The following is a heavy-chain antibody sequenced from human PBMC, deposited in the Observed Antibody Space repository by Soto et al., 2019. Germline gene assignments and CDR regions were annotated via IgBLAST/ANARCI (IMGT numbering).Heavy chain of an antibody. CDR2: ISPIFGTA. CDR1: GGTFSSYA. V-gene: IGHV1-69*01. CDR3: ARDGPGGAMAPFDY. Sequence: QVQLVQSGAEVKKPGSSVKVSCKASGGTFSSYAISWVQQAPGQGLEWMGGISPIFGTANYAQKFQGRVTITADESTSTAYMELSSLRSEDTAVYYCARDGPGGAMAPFDYWGQGTLVTVSS. D-gene: IGHD5-18*01. J-gene: IGHJ4*02.